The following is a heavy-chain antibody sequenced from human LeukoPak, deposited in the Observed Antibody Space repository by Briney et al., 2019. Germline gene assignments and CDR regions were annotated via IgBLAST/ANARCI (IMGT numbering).Heavy chain of an antibody. CDR2: VNGDASNT. CDR1: GLTFNSYW. D-gene: IGHD3-10*01. V-gene: IGHV3-74*03. J-gene: IGHJ4*02. Sequence: GGSLRLSCAASGLTFNSYWMHWVRQVAGKELVWVARVNGDASNTTYADSVKGRFTISRDNAKNSLYLQMNSLRAEDTALYYCAKEALYGSGSYQVDYFDYWGQGTLVTVSS. CDR3: AKEALYGSGSYQVDYFDY.